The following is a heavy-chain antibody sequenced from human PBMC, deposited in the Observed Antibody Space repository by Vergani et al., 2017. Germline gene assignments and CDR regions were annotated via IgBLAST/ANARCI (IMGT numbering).Heavy chain of an antibody. Sequence: QVQLVQSGAEVKKPGSSVKVSCKASGGTFSSYAISWVRQAPGQGLEWMGGIIPIFGIANYAQKFQGRVTITADKSTSTAYMELSSLRSEDTAVYYCARDRVYGGARGYYYGMDVWGQGTTVTVSS. CDR2: IIPIFGIA. J-gene: IGHJ6*02. D-gene: IGHD4-23*01. CDR3: ARDRVYGGARGYYYGMDV. V-gene: IGHV1-69*17. CDR1: GGTFSSYA.